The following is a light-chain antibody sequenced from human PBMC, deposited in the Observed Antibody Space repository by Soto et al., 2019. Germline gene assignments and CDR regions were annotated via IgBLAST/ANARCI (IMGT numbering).Light chain of an antibody. J-gene: IGKJ4*01. CDR2: AAS. CDR3: QQGASCPRT. V-gene: IGKV1-12*01. CDR1: QAVSTW. Sequence: DIQLTQSPSSVYASVGDTVTITCRAIQAVSTWLAWYKQKPWGAHKLLIYAASTLQSGVSSRFSGSGSGTDFTLTIRSRQPEDFATYYCQQGASCPRTFGGGTKVEIK.